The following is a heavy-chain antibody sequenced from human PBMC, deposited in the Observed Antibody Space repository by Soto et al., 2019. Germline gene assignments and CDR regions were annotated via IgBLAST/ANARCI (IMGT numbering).Heavy chain of an antibody. CDR1: GGSISSYY. CDR3: ASAAELTAAGPGAGGYYYYCMDV. D-gene: IGHD6-13*01. CDR2: IYTSGST. V-gene: IGHV4-4*07. J-gene: IGHJ6*02. Sequence: QVQLQESGPGLVKPSETLSLTCTVSGGSISSYYWSWIRQPAGKGLEWIGRIYTSGSTNYNPSLKLRVPVTVPTSMILSCPKRPSVTAAGSSVYYSASAAELTAAGPGAGGYYYYCMDVWGQGTTVTVAS.